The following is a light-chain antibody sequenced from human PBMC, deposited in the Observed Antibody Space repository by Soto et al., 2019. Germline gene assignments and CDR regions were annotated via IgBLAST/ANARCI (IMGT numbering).Light chain of an antibody. J-gene: IGKJ1*01. V-gene: IGKV3-20*01. CDR3: QHYKGAVWT. CDR1: QSVRSTY. CDR2: GAS. Sequence: EIVLTQSPGTLSLSPGERATLSCRASQSVRSTYLAWYQQKPGQAPRLLISGASSRATGIPDRFSGSGSGTDFTLTISTLEPEDFAVYYCQHYKGAVWTFGQGTKVETK.